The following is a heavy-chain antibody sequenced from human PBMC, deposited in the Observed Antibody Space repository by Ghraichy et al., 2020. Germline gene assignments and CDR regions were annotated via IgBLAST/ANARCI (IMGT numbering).Heavy chain of an antibody. V-gene: IGHV3-48*02. Sequence: GGSLRLSCVCSGFSFSSHSMNWVRQSPGKGLEWVSYITASSRTTSYADSVRGRFTISRDNAQNSLYLQMNSLRDEDTGVYYCARGATVVRFFYFNGMDVWGQGTTVTVSS. J-gene: IGHJ6*02. CDR3: ARGATVVRFFYFNGMDV. D-gene: IGHD4-23*01. CDR1: GFSFSSHS. CDR2: ITASSRTT.